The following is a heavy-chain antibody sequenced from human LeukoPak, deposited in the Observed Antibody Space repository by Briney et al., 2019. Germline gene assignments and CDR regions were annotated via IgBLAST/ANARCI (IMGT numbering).Heavy chain of an antibody. D-gene: IGHD6-13*01. V-gene: IGHV1-3*01. Sequence: ASVKVSCKASGYTFTSYAMHWVRQAPGQRLEWMGWINAGNGNTKYSQKFQGRVTITRDTSASTAYMELSSLRSEDTAVYYCARPAGSGSSWYSYFDYWGQGTLVTVSS. CDR1: GYTFTSYA. CDR2: INAGNGNT. J-gene: IGHJ4*02. CDR3: ARPAGSGSSWYSYFDY.